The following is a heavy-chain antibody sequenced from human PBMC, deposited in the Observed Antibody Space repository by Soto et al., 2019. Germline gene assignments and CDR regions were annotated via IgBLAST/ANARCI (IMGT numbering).Heavy chain of an antibody. CDR2: IIPIFGTA. CDR3: ARDGDYGDYVGYYYFDY. Sequence: QVQLVQSGAEVKKPGSSVKVSCKASGGTFSSYAISWVRQAPGQGLEWMGGIIPIFGTANYAQKFQGRVTITADESTRTAYMELSSLRSEDTAVYYCARDGDYGDYVGYYYFDYWGKGTLVTVSS. J-gene: IGHJ4*02. V-gene: IGHV1-69*01. D-gene: IGHD4-17*01. CDR1: GGTFSSYA.